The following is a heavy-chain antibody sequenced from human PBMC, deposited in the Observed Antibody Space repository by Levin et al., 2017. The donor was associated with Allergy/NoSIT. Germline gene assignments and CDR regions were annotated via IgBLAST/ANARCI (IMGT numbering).Heavy chain of an antibody. CDR1: GFTFRAYS. CDR2: ISSSSSSKSYI. CDR3: VRDYDFWSGYSSTFDS. V-gene: IGHV3-21*01. Sequence: PGESLKISCAASGFTFRAYSFNWVRQAPGKGLEWVSSISSSSSSKSYIYYADSVKGRFTISRDNAKNSVYLQMNSLRAEDTAMYYCVRDYDFWSGYSSTFDSWGQGTLVTVSS. D-gene: IGHD3-3*01. J-gene: IGHJ4*02.